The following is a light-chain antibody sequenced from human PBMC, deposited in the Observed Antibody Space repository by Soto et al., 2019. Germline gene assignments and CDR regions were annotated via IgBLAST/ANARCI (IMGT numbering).Light chain of an antibody. J-gene: IGKJ1*01. CDR3: QQYNSYSWT. Sequence: DIQMTQSPSTLSASVGDRVTITCRASQSISSWLAWYQQKPGKAPKILIYDASSLESGVPSRFSGSGYGTEFTLTISSLQPDDFATYYCQQYNSYSWTFGQGTKVEIK. CDR1: QSISSW. V-gene: IGKV1-5*01. CDR2: DAS.